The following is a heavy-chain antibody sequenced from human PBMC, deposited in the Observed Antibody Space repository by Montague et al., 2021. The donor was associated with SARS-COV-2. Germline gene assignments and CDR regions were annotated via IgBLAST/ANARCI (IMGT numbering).Heavy chain of an antibody. D-gene: IGHD3-10*01. J-gene: IGHJ4*02. CDR2: INHSGST. V-gene: IGHV4-34*01. Sequence: SETLSLTCAVYGGSFSGYYWNWIRQPPGKGPEWIGDINHSGSTNYNPSPKSRVTMSVDTSKNQFSLKLSSVTAADTAVYFCARGARRGYGFRLGSFASWGQGELGTGSS. CDR3: ARGARRGYGFRLGSFAS. CDR1: GGSFSGYY.